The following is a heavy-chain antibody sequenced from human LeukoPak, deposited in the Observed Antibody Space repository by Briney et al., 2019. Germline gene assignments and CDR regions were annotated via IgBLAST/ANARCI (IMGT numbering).Heavy chain of an antibody. Sequence: GAPRLSPAAPGFTLSSSSLPRGRPAPGQGLGGGAGLLYDESNKYYADSVKGRFTISRDNSKNTLYLQMNSLRAEDTAVYYCARGTDTKPFWSGYWVDVWGQGTTVTVSS. CDR2: LLYDESNK. V-gene: IGHV3-30*03. J-gene: IGHJ6*02. D-gene: IGHD3-3*01. CDR3: ARGTDTKPFWSGYWVDV. CDR1: GFTLSSSS.